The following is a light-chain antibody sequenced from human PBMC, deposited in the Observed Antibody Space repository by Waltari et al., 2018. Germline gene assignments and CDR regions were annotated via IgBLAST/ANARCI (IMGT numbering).Light chain of an antibody. CDR2: GAS. CDR1: RSVSSN. V-gene: IGKV3-15*01. Sequence: EIVMTQSPATLSVSPGERATLSCRASRSVSSNLAWYQQKPGLAPRLLIYGASTRATGIPDRFSGSGSGTEFTLTISSLQSEDFAVYYCQQCHNWPPWTFGQGTKVEIK. J-gene: IGKJ2*01. CDR3: QQCHNWPPWT.